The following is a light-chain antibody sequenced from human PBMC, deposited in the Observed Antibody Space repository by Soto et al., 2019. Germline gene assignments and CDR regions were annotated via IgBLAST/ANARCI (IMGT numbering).Light chain of an antibody. J-gene: IGLJ1*01. Sequence: QSALTQPPSASGSPGQSVTISCTGTSSDVGGYNYVSWYQQYPGKAPKLMIYEVSKRPSGVPDRFSGSKSGNTASLTVSGLQAEDEADYYCSSYAGSNNFVVGTGTKLTVL. CDR2: EVS. CDR1: SSDVGGYNY. V-gene: IGLV2-8*01. CDR3: SSYAGSNNFV.